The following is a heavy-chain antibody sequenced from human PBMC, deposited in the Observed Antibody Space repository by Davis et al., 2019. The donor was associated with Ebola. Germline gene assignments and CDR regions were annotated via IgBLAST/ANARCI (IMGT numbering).Heavy chain of an antibody. CDR3: TSQTTYYYDSSGYYYDY. CDR2: IKSKTDGGTT. D-gene: IGHD3-22*01. Sequence: GESLKISCAASGFSFSHAWMSWVRQAPGKGLEWVGRIKSKTDGGTTEYAASVKGRFTISRDDSKSIAYLQMNSLKTEDTAVYYCTSQTTYYYDSSGYYYDYWGQGTLVTVSS. CDR1: GFSFSHAW. V-gene: IGHV3-15*01. J-gene: IGHJ4*02.